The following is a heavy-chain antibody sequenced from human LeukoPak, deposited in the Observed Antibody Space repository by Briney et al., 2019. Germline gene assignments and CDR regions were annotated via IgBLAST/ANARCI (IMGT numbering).Heavy chain of an antibody. CDR3: ARAESTAYGDYGYFQH. CDR2: IYYSGST. V-gene: IGHV4-39*07. CDR1: GGSISSSSYY. D-gene: IGHD4-17*01. J-gene: IGHJ1*01. Sequence: KSSETLSLTCTVSGGSISSSSYYWGWIRQPPGKGLEWIGSIYYSGSTYYNPSLKSRVTISVDRSKNQFSLKLSSVTAADTAVYYCARAESTAYGDYGYFQHWGQGTLVTVSS.